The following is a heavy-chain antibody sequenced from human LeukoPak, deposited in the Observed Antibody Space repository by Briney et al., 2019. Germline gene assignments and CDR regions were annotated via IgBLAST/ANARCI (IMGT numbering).Heavy chain of an antibody. CDR2: INHSGST. D-gene: IGHD2-2*01. CDR3: ARGHYVVVPAGDLYYYYYMDV. CDR1: GGSFSGYY. J-gene: IGHJ6*03. Sequence: PPETLSLTCAVYGGSFSGYYWSWIRQPPGKGLEWIGEINHSGSTNYNPSLKSRVTTSVDTSKNQFSLKLSSVTAADTAVYYCARGHYVVVPAGDLYYYYYMDVWGKGTTVTVSS. V-gene: IGHV4-34*01.